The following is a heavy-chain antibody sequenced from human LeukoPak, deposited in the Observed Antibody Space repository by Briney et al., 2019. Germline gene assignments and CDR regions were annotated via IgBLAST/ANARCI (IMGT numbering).Heavy chain of an antibody. CDR3: VREGEGPLSKDFDY. CDR2: IGPHSTFT. J-gene: IGHJ4*02. D-gene: IGHD2/OR15-2a*01. Sequence: ASVKVSCKSSGFTFTDHYTHWVRQGPGQGLEWMGYIGPHSTFTSSPQESQGRVTMTRDASMSTAYMELTRLTSDDTAVYYCVREGEGPLSKDFDYWGQGTLVTVSS. V-gene: IGHV1-2*02. CDR1: GFTFTDHY.